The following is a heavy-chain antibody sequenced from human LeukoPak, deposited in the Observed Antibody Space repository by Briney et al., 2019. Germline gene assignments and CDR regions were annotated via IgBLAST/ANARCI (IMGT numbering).Heavy chain of an antibody. J-gene: IGHJ3*02. Sequence: SETLSLTCTVSGGSISSSSYYWGWIRQPPGKGLEWIANIYYSGSTYSNPSLKSRVTISMDTSNNQFSLKLSSVTAADTAVYYCARRHYYDSRGAFDIWGQGTMVTVSS. V-gene: IGHV4-39*01. D-gene: IGHD3-22*01. CDR1: GGSISSSSYY. CDR2: IYYSGST. CDR3: ARRHYYDSRGAFDI.